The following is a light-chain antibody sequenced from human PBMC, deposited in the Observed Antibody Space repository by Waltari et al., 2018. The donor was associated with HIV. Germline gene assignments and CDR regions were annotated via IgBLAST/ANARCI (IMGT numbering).Light chain of an antibody. CDR3: QSHDSSLSGYV. V-gene: IGLV1-40*01. Sequence: QSVLTQQPSVSGAPGQRVTISCTGSSSNIGAGYHVHWYQQLPGTAPKLLIYGNSNRPSGVPDRFSGSKSGTSASLAITGLQAEDEADYHCQSHDSSLSGYVFGTGTKVTVL. J-gene: IGLJ1*01. CDR1: SSNIGAGYH. CDR2: GNS.